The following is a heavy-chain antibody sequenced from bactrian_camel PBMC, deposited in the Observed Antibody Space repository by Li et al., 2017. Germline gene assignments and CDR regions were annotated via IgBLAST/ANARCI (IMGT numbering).Heavy chain of an antibody. CDR2: INPGGST. CDR3: ARSGGGIGY. CDR1: GFTFSIYY. J-gene: IGHJ4*01. V-gene: IGHV3S40*01. Sequence: DVQLVESGGGLVQPGGSLRLSCEASGFTFSIYYMNWVRQAPGKGFEWVLTINPGGSTDYADSVRGRFTNSRDNAKNTVYLQLNSLKTEDMAMYYCARSGGGIGYWGQGTQVTVS.